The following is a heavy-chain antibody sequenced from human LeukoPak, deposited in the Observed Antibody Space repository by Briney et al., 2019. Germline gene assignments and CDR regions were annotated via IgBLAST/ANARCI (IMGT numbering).Heavy chain of an antibody. CDR2: INHSGST. D-gene: IGHD2-2*02. V-gene: IGHV4-34*01. CDR3: ARGYCSSTSCYTYGMDV. CDR1: GGSLSGYY. J-gene: IGHJ6*02. Sequence: SETLSLTCAVYGGSLSGYYWSWIRQPPGKGLEWIGEINHSGSTNYNPSLKSRVTISVDTSKNQFSLKLSSVTAADTAVYYCARGYCSSTSCYTYGMDVWGQGTTVTVSS.